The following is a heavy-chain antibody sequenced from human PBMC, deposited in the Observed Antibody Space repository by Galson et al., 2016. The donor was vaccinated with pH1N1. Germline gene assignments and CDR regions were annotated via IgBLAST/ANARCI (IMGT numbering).Heavy chain of an antibody. Sequence: SVKVSCKASGYTFTSYGISWVRQAPGQGLEWMGGISAYNGNTNYAQKLQGRVTMTADTSTSTAYMELRSLRSDDMAVYYCARGVAAANWYFDLWGRGTLVTVSS. CDR2: ISAYNGNT. D-gene: IGHD6-13*01. CDR1: GYTFTSYG. CDR3: ARGVAAANWYFDL. J-gene: IGHJ2*01. V-gene: IGHV1-18*03.